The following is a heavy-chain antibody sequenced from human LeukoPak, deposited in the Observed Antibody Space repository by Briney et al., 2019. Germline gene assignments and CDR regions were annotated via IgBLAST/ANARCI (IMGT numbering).Heavy chain of an antibody. CDR2: ISGSGGST. J-gene: IGHJ4*02. CDR3: AKDRSWINDVCHGDFDY. V-gene: IGHV3-23*01. CDR1: GFIFSSYA. D-gene: IGHD2-8*01. Sequence: GGALRLSCAASGFIFSSYAMSWVRQAPGKGLEWVSTISGSGGSTYYADSVKGRFTISRDNSKNTVYLQMNSLRAEDTAVYYCAKDRSWINDVCHGDFDYWAQGTVVTVSS.